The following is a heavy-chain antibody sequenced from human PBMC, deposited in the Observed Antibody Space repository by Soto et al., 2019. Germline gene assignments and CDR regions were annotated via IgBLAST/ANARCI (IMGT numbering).Heavy chain of an antibody. CDR1: GYTFTTNF. D-gene: IGHD3-22*01. CDR3: ARAHYDSDAFDF. V-gene: IGHV1-46*03. J-gene: IGHJ3*01. CDR2: ISPGGGTT. Sequence: VQLVQSGAEVKKPGASVKISCKASGYTFTTNFIHWIRQAPGQGLEWVGIISPGGGTTAYAQKFQGRVTMTRDTSTSTVYMELRNLRSEDTAVFYCARAHYDSDAFDFWGQGTMVIVSS.